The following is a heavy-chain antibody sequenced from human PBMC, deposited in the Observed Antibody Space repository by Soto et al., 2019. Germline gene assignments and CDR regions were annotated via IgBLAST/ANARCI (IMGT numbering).Heavy chain of an antibody. D-gene: IGHD1-26*01. J-gene: IGHJ4*02. V-gene: IGHV3-30*03. Sequence: QMYLEESGGGVVQPRRSLRLSCVASGFTFSDHGMHWFRQAPGKGLEWVGDISYSGVATWYADSVKDRFTIYRDNSKNTAYLQMNGLRPEDTAVYYCLSGDGQNVHDTRFDYWGQGTLVTVSP. CDR3: LSGDGQNVHDTRFDY. CDR1: GFTFSDHG. CDR2: ISYSGVAT.